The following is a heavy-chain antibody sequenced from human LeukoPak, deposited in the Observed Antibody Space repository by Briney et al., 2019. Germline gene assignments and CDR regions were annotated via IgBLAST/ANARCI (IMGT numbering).Heavy chain of an antibody. CDR3: ARGGRYCTNGVCSWYFDY. D-gene: IGHD2-8*01. V-gene: IGHV4-34*01. Sequence: PGGSLRLSCAASGFTFSSYSMNWIRQPPGKGLEWIGEINHSGSTNYNPSLKSRVTISVDTSKNQFSLKLSSVTAADTAVYYCARGGRYCTNGVCSWYFDYWGQGTLVTVSS. J-gene: IGHJ4*02. CDR1: GFTFSSYS. CDR2: INHSGST.